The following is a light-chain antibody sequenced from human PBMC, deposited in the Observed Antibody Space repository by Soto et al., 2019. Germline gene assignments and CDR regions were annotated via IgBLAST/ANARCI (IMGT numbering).Light chain of an antibody. Sequence: EIVLTQSPATLFFSPGEKATLSCRASQRFKSYLAGYQQKPGQAPRLLIYDASKRATDVPARFSGSGSGTDFTLTISSLEPEDFAVYYCQQRSEWPPLTFGGGTKVEIK. V-gene: IGKV3-11*01. CDR1: QRFKSY. CDR3: QQRSEWPPLT. J-gene: IGKJ4*01. CDR2: DAS.